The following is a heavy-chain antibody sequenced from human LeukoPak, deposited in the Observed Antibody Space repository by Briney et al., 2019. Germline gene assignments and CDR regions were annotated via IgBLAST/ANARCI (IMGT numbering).Heavy chain of an antibody. V-gene: IGHV3-23*01. CDR3: VKDLSSWLPGVFDY. CDR1: AFPFSSYS. CDR2: IVGTTGTT. Sequence: GGSLRLSCAASAFPFSSYSMSWVRQAPGKGLEWVSGIVGTTGTTYYADSVMGRFTISRDKSKNTLYLEMNSLRAEDTAVYYCVKDLSSWLPGVFDYWGQGTLVTVSS. D-gene: IGHD6-13*01. J-gene: IGHJ4*02.